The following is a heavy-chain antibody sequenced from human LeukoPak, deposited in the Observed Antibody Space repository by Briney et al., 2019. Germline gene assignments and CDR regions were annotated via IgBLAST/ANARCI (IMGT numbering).Heavy chain of an antibody. D-gene: IGHD1-26*01. CDR2: IKQDGYEK. Sequence: GGSLRLSCAASGFTFSGYWMSWVRQTPEKGLEWVANIKQDGYEKYYVDSVKGRFTISRDNAKNSLYLQMSSLRADDTAIYYCARNKIVGPTTLDYWGQGTLVTVSS. V-gene: IGHV3-7*01. CDR1: GFTFSGYW. CDR3: ARNKIVGPTTLDY. J-gene: IGHJ4*02.